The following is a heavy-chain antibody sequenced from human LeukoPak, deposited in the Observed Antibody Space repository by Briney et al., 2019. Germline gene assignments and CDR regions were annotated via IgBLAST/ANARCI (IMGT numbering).Heavy chain of an antibody. CDR3: ASGRRNSLRYFDWLTD. D-gene: IGHD3-9*01. Sequence: SVKVSCKASGGTFSSYAISWVRQAPGQGLEWMGGIIPIFGTANYAQKFQGRVTITADESTSTAYMELSSLRSEDTAVYYCASGRRNSLRYFDWLTDWGQGTLVTVSS. V-gene: IGHV1-69*01. CDR1: GGTFSSYA. J-gene: IGHJ4*02. CDR2: IIPIFGTA.